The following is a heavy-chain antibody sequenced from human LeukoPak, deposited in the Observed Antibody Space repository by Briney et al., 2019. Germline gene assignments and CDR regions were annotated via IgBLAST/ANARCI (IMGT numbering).Heavy chain of an antibody. CDR3: ARVLYSSSWYEYFQH. V-gene: IGHV3-48*01. Sequence: GGSLRLSCAASGFTFSTCSMNWVRQAPGKGLEWVAYISSGSGTIYYADSVKGRFTTSRDNAKNSLYLQMNSLRAEDSAVYYCARVLYSSSWYEYFQHWGQGTLVTVSS. D-gene: IGHD6-13*01. CDR1: GFTFSTCS. J-gene: IGHJ1*01. CDR2: ISSGSGTI.